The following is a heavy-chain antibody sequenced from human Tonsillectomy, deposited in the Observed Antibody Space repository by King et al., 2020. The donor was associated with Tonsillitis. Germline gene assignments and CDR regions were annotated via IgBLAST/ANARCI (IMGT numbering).Heavy chain of an antibody. D-gene: IGHD6-19*01. CDR2: INPNSGGT. CDR1: GYTFTGYY. Sequence: QLVQSGAEVKKPGASVKVSCKASGYTFTGYYMHWVRQAPGQGLEWMGWINPNSGGTNYAQKFQGRVTMTRDTSISTAYMEVSRLRSDDTAVYYCARDLGGGYSSGWYGYWGQGTLVTVSS. CDR3: ARDLGGGYSSGWYGY. J-gene: IGHJ4*02. V-gene: IGHV1-2*02.